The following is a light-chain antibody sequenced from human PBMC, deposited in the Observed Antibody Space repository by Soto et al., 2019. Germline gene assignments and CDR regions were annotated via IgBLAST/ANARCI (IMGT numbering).Light chain of an antibody. V-gene: IGLV1-47*01. J-gene: IGLJ3*02. CDR2: RNN. CDR1: RSNIGNNY. CDR3: AAWDGSLSGRV. Sequence: QSVLTQPPSTSGTPGQRVTISCSGGRSNIGNNYVYWYHHLPGTTPKLLIYRNNRRPSGVPDRVSGSKSGTSASLAISGLRSEDEADYYCAAWDGSLSGRVFGGGTKLTVL.